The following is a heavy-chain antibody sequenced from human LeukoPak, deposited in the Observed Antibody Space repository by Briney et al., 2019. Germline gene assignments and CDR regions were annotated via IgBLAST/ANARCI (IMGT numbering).Heavy chain of an antibody. D-gene: IGHD2-2*01. J-gene: IGHJ5*02. CDR1: GFTFSSYW. CDR2: IKQDGSEK. CDR3: ARARARYCSSTSCYPFDP. V-gene: IGHV3-7*01. Sequence: GGSLRLSCAASGFTFSSYWMSWVRQAPGKGLEWVAYIKQDGSEKYYVDSVKGRFTISRDNSKNTLYLQMGSLRAEDMAVYYCARARARYCSSTSCYPFDPWGQGTLVTVSS.